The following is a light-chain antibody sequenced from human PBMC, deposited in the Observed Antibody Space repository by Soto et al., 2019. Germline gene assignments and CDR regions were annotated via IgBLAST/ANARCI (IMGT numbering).Light chain of an antibody. V-gene: IGKV1-39*01. CDR2: GAS. CDR1: QSISTY. Sequence: DIQMTQSPSSLSAYIGDRVTITCRASQSISTYLTWYQQKAGKAPKVLIYGASSLQSGVPSRFTGSGSGTDFTLTISSLRPEDCATYCCQQSYTTPYTFGRGTKLEIK. CDR3: QQSYTTPYT. J-gene: IGKJ2*01.